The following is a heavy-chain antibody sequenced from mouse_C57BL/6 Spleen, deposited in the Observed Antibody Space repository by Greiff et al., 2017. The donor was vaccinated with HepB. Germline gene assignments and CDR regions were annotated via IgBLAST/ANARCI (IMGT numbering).Heavy chain of an antibody. Sequence: QVQLQQPGAELVRPGSSVKLSCKASGYTFTSYWMDWVKQRPGQGLEWIGNIYPSDSETHYNQKFKDKATLTVDKSSSTAYMQLSSLTSEDSAVYYWARGGELGSFAYWGQGTLVTVSA. CDR3: ARGGELGSFAY. D-gene: IGHD4-1*01. J-gene: IGHJ3*01. V-gene: IGHV1-61*01. CDR1: GYTFTSYW. CDR2: IYPSDSET.